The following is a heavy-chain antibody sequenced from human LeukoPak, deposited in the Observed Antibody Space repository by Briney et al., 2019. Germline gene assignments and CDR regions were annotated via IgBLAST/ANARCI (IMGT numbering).Heavy chain of an antibody. Sequence: PSQTLSLTCAVSGGSISSGGYSWRWIRQPPGKGLEWIGYIYHSGSTYYNPSLKSRVTISVDMSNNQFSLKLSSVTAADTAVYYCARTYYYGSGSQSKFDPWGQGTLVTVSS. CDR3: ARTYYYGSGSQSKFDP. CDR2: IYHSGST. V-gene: IGHV4-30-2*01. D-gene: IGHD3-10*01. CDR1: GGSISSGGYS. J-gene: IGHJ5*02.